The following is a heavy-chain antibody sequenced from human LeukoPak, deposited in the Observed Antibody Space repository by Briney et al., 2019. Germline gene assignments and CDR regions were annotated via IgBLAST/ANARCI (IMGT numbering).Heavy chain of an antibody. CDR2: IYYSGST. CDR3: ARLRAAGTGVDY. CDR1: GGSISSSSYF. V-gene: IGHV4-39*01. J-gene: IGHJ4*02. Sequence: SETLSLTCAVSGGSISSSSYFWGWIRQAPGKGLECIGSIYYSGSTYYNPSLMSRVTISVDTSKNQFSLRLSSVTAADTALYYCARLRAAGTGVDYWGQGTLVTVSS. D-gene: IGHD6-13*01.